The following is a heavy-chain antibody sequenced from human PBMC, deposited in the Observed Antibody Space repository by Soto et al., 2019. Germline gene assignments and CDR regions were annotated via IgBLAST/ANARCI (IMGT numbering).Heavy chain of an antibody. CDR2: IFPTGNT. V-gene: IGHV4-4*07. J-gene: IGHJ4*02. D-gene: IGHD1-26*01. Sequence: LSLTCTVSSASLSNYYWSWIRQPAGKGLEWIGRIFPTGNTDYNPSLRSRVTMSVDTSKNQFSLKLNSVTAADTAVYYCARGSLGPDYWGPGTLVTVSS. CDR3: ARGSLGPDY. CDR1: SASLSNYY.